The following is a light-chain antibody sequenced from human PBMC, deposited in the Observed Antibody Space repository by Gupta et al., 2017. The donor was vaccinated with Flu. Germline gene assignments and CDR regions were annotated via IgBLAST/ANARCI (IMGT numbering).Light chain of an antibody. J-gene: IGLJ2*01. CDR1: SGAVLSTYS. Sequence: QVEVTQEPSISVSPGGTVTLTCGLTSGAVLSTYSPSWYRQSPGQPPRALSYDINIRLPGVPERWSGSIRNYKADLTITGAQPEDESHDHCLLSMGGGASLFGGGTK. CDR2: DIN. V-gene: IGLV8-61*01. CDR3: LLSMGGGASL.